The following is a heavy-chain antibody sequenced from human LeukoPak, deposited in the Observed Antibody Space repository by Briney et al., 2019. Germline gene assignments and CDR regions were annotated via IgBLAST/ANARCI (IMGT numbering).Heavy chain of an antibody. D-gene: IGHD3-22*01. CDR2: ISSSGSR. J-gene: IGHJ3*02. CDR3: ARGGGSSGSIRSAFDI. Sequence: AGGSLRLSCAASGFTVSSNYMSWVRQAPGKGLEWVSVISSSGSRYYADSVKGRFTISRDNFKNTLYLQMNSLRAEDTAVYYCARGGGSSGSIRSAFDIWGQGTMVTVSS. V-gene: IGHV3-53*01. CDR1: GFTVSSNY.